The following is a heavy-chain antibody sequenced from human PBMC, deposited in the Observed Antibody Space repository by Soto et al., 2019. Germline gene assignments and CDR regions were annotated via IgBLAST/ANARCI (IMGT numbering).Heavy chain of an antibody. D-gene: IGHD4-17*01. J-gene: IGHJ4*02. CDR3: AIDHYGDYIFDY. V-gene: IGHV3-48*02. Sequence: EVQLVESGGGFVQPGGSLRLSCAASGFTFSSYSMNWVRQAPGKGLEWVSYISSGTTTIYYADSVKGRFTISRDNAKNSLDLQMNSLRDEDTAVYYCAIDHYGDYIFDYWGQGTLVTVSS. CDR2: ISSGTTTI. CDR1: GFTFSSYS.